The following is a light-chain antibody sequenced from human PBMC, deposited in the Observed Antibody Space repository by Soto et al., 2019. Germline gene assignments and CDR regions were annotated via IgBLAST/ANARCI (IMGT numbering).Light chain of an antibody. CDR3: QQFNNYLALT. Sequence: AIQLTQSPSSLSASVGDRVTITCRASQGISSALAWYQQKPGKAPKLLIYDASSLESGVPSRCSGSGSGTDFTLTISSLQPEDFATYYCQQFNNYLALTFGGGTKVEIK. CDR2: DAS. V-gene: IGKV1D-13*01. CDR1: QGISSA. J-gene: IGKJ4*01.